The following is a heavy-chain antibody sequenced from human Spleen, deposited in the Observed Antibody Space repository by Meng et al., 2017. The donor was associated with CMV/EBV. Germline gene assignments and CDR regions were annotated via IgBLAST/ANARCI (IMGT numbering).Heavy chain of an antibody. J-gene: IGHJ4*02. V-gene: IGHV4-59*01. D-gene: IGHD6-6*01. CDR2: LYYTGTT. Sequence: GSLRLSCTVSGGSISSSYWSWIRQPPGKGLEWIGYLYYTGTTDYNPSLKSRVTISVDTSKNQFSLKLNSVTAADTAFYYCARDQRPRGRSYRSSSFDYWGQGTLVTVSS. CDR3: ARDQRPRGRSYRSSSFDY. CDR1: GGSISSSY.